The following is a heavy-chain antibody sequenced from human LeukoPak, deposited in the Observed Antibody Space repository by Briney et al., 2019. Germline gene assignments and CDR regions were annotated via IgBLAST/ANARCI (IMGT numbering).Heavy chain of an antibody. D-gene: IGHD3-22*01. V-gene: IGHV1-69-2*01. J-gene: IGHJ4*02. CDR2: VDPEDGET. Sequence: ASVKVSCKVSGYTFTDYYMHWVQQAPGKGLEWMGLVDPEDGETIYAEKFQGRVTITADTPTDTAYMELSSLRSEDTAVYYCARDYESGYYFRVIDYWGQGTLVTVSS. CDR3: ARDYESGYYFRVIDY. CDR1: GYTFTDYY.